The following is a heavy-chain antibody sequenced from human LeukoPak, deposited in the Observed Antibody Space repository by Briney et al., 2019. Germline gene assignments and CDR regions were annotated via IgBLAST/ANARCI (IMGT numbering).Heavy chain of an antibody. Sequence: PGGSLRLSCAASGFTFSSYGMHWVRQAPGKGLEWVASIRYDGNNKFYAVSVKGRFTISKDNAYNTVYLQMSGLRAEDTAVYYCXKXGHXXYSTWYXXXYWG. CDR1: GFTFSSYG. J-gene: IGHJ4*01. V-gene: IGHV3-30*02. D-gene: IGHD6-13*01. CDR3: XKXGHXXYSTWYXXXY. CDR2: IRYDGNNK.